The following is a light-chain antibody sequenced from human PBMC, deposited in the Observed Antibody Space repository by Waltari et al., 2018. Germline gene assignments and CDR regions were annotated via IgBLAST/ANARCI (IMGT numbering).Light chain of an antibody. CDR1: HIDTKG. CDR3: QVWDSSSASVV. CDR2: YDS. V-gene: IGLV3-21*04. J-gene: IGLJ2*01. Sequence: YVLTQPPSVSVAPGETASLTCGGRHIDTKGVHWYQPKAGQAPVLVIYYDSDRPSGIPERFSGSNSGNTATLTISRVEAGDEADYYCQVWDSSSASVVFGDGSRLTVL.